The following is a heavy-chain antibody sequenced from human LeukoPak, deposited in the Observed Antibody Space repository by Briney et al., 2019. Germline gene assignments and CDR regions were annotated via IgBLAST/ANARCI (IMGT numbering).Heavy chain of an antibody. CDR3: AREYYDSSGFRLDY. J-gene: IGHJ4*02. CDR1: GFTFSNYW. D-gene: IGHD3-22*01. CDR2: INSDGSST. Sequence: PEGSLRLSCAASGFTFSNYWMHWVRQAPGKGLVWVSRINSDGSSTTYADSVKGRFTISRDNAKNTLYLQMNSLRAEDTAVYYCAREYYDSSGFRLDYWGQGTLVTVSS. V-gene: IGHV3-74*01.